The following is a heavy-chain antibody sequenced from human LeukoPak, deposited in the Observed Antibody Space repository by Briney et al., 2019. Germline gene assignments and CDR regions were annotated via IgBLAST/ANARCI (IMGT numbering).Heavy chain of an antibody. V-gene: IGHV3-9*03. Sequence: GGSLRLSCAASGFTFDDYAMHWVRQAPGKGLEWVSGISWNSGSIGYADSVKGRFTISRDNAKNSLYLQMNSLRAEDMALYYCAKGGGATKKGFFDYWGQGTLVTVSS. CDR3: AKGGGATKKGFFDY. CDR2: ISWNSGSI. CDR1: GFTFDDYA. J-gene: IGHJ4*02. D-gene: IGHD1-26*01.